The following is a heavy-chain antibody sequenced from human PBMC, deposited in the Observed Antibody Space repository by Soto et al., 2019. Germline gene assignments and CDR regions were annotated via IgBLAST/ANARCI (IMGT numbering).Heavy chain of an antibody. CDR3: VRARGHLPYIMDV. Sequence: ASVKVSCKASGYTFTGYYMHWVRQAPGQGLEWMGWINPNNSDTNYAQKFQGRVTLTRDTSISKGYMELRSLRSDDTAVFYCVRARGHLPYIMDVRGQGTTVTVSS. J-gene: IGHJ6*02. V-gene: IGHV1-2*02. CDR1: GYTFTGYY. D-gene: IGHD2-2*02. CDR2: INPNNSDT.